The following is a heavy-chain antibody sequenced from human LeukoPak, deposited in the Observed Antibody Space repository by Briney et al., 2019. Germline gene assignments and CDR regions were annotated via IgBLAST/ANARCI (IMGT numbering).Heavy chain of an antibody. CDR2: INPSGGST. V-gene: IGHV1-46*01. J-gene: IGHJ3*02. D-gene: IGHD3-22*01. CDR1: GYTFRSYY. CDR3: ARGGYYDTNFHQDAFDI. Sequence: GASVKISCKASGYTFRSYYMSWVRQAPGQGLEWMGIINPSGGSTSYAQKFQGRVTMTRDTSTSTVYMELSSLRSEDTAVYYCARGGYYDTNFHQDAFDIWGQGTMVTVSS.